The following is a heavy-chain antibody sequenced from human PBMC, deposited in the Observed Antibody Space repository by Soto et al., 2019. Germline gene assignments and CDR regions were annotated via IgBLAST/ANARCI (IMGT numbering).Heavy chain of an antibody. CDR3: AKEKISTSCCNWFDP. CDR2: IDTSGGST. J-gene: IGHJ5*02. V-gene: IGHV3-74*01. Sequence: PGGSLRLSCAASGFTLGSHRIHWVRQPPGKGLEWVSRIDTSGGSTSYADSVKGRFTISRDNSKNTLYLQMNGLRAEDTALYYCAKEKISTSCCNWFDPWGQGTLVTVSS. D-gene: IGHD2-2*01. CDR1: GFTLGSHR.